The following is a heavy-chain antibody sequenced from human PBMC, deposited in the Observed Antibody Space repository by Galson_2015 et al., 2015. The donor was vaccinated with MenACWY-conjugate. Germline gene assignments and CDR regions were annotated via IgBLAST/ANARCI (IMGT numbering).Heavy chain of an antibody. CDR3: AKERMVYAMPLWFIDY. CDR2: ISGSGGST. D-gene: IGHD2-8*01. V-gene: IGHV3-23*01. Sequence: SLRLSCAASGFTFSSYAMSWVRQAPGKGLEWVSAISGSGGSTYYADSVKGRFTISRDNSKNTLYLQMNSLRAEDTAVYYCAKERMVYAMPLWFIDYWGQGTLVTVSS. CDR1: GFTFSSYA. J-gene: IGHJ4*02.